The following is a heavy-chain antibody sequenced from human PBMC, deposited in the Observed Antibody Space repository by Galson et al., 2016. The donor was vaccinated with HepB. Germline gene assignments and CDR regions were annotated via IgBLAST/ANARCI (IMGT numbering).Heavy chain of an antibody. CDR2: MWYEGNNK. D-gene: IGHD5-12*01. J-gene: IGHJ6*02. CDR1: GFTVSNYG. V-gene: IGHV3-33*01. Sequence: SLRLSCAASGFTVSNYGMHWVRQAPGKGLEWVAMMWYEGNNKYYADSVKGRFTISRDDSKNTLFLQMNSLTAEDTAVFYCARDARHRGGRATGYYGMDVWGQGTTVSVSS. CDR3: ARDARHRGGRATGYYGMDV.